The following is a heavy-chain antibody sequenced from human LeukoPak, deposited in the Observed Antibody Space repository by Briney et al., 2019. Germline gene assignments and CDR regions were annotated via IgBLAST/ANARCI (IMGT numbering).Heavy chain of an antibody. V-gene: IGHV3-23*01. CDR3: AKVSRFDRGPIDY. CDR2: INAGGGDST. J-gene: IGHJ4*02. D-gene: IGHD3-22*01. CDR1: GFPFSSYA. Sequence: GGPLRLSCAASGFPFSSYAMSWVRQAPGMGLEWVSSINAGGGDSTYYVDSVRGRFTISRDNSKSTLYLQMNSLRAEDAALYYCAKVSRFDRGPIDYWGQGTLATVSS.